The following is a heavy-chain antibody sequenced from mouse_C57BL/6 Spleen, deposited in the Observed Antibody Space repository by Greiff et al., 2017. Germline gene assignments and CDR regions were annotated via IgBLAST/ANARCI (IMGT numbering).Heavy chain of an antibody. Sequence: QVQLQQPGAELVKPGASVKLSCKASGYTFTSYWMHWVKQRPGQGLEWIGMIHPNSGSTNYNEKFKSKATLTVDKSSSPAYMQLSSLTSEDSAVYYCARGILADGFYFDYWGQGTTLTVSS. D-gene: IGHD2-3*01. V-gene: IGHV1-64*01. CDR1: GYTFTSYW. J-gene: IGHJ2*01. CDR3: ARGILADGFYFDY. CDR2: IHPNSGST.